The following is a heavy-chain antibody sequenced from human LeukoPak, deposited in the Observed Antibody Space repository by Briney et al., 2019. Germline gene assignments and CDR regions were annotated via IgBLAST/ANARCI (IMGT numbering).Heavy chain of an antibody. J-gene: IGHJ4*02. D-gene: IGHD6-25*01. CDR1: GFTLSSYS. CDR2: ISSSRRYI. Sequence: GGSLRLSRAASGFTLSSYSMNGVPQAPGRGREGGLSISSSRRYIYYADSVKGRFTISRDNTKNSPSLQMNSLIGEDTAVYYCAASGDGGDCQTVDYWGQGTLVTVSS. V-gene: IGHV3-21*01. CDR3: AASGDGGDCQTVDY.